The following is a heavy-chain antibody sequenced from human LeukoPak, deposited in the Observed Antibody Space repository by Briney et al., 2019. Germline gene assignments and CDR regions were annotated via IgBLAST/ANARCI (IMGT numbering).Heavy chain of an antibody. CDR1: GGSFSGYY. CDR3: ARGPSSIAARPSLGFDH. J-gene: IGHJ4*02. V-gene: IGHV4-34*01. Sequence: SETLSLTCAVYGGSFSGYYWSWIRQPPGKGLEWLGEINHSGSTNYNPSLKSRVTISVDTSKNQFSLKLSSVTAADTAVYYCARGPSSIAARPSLGFDHWGQGTLVTVSS. CDR2: INHSGST. D-gene: IGHD6-6*01.